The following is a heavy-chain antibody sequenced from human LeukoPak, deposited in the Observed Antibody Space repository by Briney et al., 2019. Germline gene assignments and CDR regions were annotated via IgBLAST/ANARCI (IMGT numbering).Heavy chain of an antibody. CDR1: GYTFTHYY. V-gene: IGHV1-2*02. J-gene: IGHJ5*02. CDR3: ARGGGSGSQIHPGNWFDP. D-gene: IGHD6-19*01. CDR2: IGPKSGDR. Sequence: ASVKVSCKASGYTFTHYYIHWVRQAPGQGLEWMTYIGPKSGDRHYSQKFQGRVTMTLDTSISAAYMELKWLTSDDTAVYYCARGGGSGSQIHPGNWFDPWGQGTLVTVSS.